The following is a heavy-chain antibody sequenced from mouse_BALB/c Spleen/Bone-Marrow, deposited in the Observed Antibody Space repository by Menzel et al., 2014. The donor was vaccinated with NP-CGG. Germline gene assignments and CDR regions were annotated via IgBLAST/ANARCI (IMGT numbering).Heavy chain of an antibody. V-gene: IGHV4-1*02. CDR3: ARLGYYGGFAY. D-gene: IGHD2-3*01. J-gene: IGHJ3*01. CDR1: GFDFSGFW. Sequence: EVKVVESGGGLVQPGRSLKISCAASGFDFSGFWMGWVRLAPGKGLEWIGEINPDSSTINYTPSLKDRFIISIDNAKNTLYLQMSKVRSEDTALYYCARLGYYGGFAYWGQGTLVTVSA. CDR2: INPDSSTI.